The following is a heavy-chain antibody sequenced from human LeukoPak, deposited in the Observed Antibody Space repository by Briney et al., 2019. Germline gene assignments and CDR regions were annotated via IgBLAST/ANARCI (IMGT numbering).Heavy chain of an antibody. Sequence: ASVKVSCKASGYTFTSYYMHWVRQAPGQGLEWMGIINPSGGSTSYAQKFQGRVTMTRDTSTSTVYMELSSLRSEDTAVYYCASFASWGSSSGTKGSHMDVWGKGTTVTVSS. CDR1: GYTFTSYY. CDR3: ASFASWGSSSGTKGSHMDV. CDR2: INPSGGST. V-gene: IGHV1-46*01. D-gene: IGHD6-13*01. J-gene: IGHJ6*03.